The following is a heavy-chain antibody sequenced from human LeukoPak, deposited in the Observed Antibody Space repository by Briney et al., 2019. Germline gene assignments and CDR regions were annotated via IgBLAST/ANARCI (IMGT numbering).Heavy chain of an antibody. D-gene: IGHD6-13*01. CDR2: INPNSGGT. Sequence: GASVKVSCKASGYTFTGYYMHWVRQAPGQGLEWMGWINPNSGGTNYAQKFQGRVTMTRDTSISTAYMELSRLRSDGTAVYYCARDRRKAAGTPLDYWGQGTLVTVSS. J-gene: IGHJ4*02. V-gene: IGHV1-2*02. CDR3: ARDRRKAAGTPLDY. CDR1: GYTFTGYY.